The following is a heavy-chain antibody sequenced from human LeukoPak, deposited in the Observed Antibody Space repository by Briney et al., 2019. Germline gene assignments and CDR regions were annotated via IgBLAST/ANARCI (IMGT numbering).Heavy chain of an antibody. CDR2: ISSSGSSTI. D-gene: IGHD3-16*02. CDR3: ARSAFGGVIVPTWFDP. Sequence: PGGSLRLSCAASGFTFSDYQMSWIRQASGKGLEWVSYISSSGSSTIYYADSVKGRFTISRDNAKNSLYLQMNSLRAEDTAVYYCARSAFGGVIVPTWFDPWGQGTLVTVSS. V-gene: IGHV3-11*01. J-gene: IGHJ5*02. CDR1: GFTFSDYQ.